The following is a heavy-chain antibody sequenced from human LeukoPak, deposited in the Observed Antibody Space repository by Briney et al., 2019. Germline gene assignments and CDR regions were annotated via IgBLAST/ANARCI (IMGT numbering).Heavy chain of an antibody. V-gene: IGHV1-18*01. D-gene: IGHD3-22*01. CDR3: ARAGAYYDSSGYGY. CDR1: GYTFTSYG. CDR2: ISAYNGNT. Sequence: ASVKVSCKASGYTFTSYGISWVRQAPGQGLEWMGWISAYNGNTNYAQKLQGRVTMTTDTSTSTAYMELRSLRSDDTAVYYCARAGAYYDSSGYGYWGQGTLVTVSS. J-gene: IGHJ4*02.